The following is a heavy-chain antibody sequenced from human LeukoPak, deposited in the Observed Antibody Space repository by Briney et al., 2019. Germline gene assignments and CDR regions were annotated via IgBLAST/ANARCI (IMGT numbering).Heavy chain of an antibody. J-gene: IGHJ6*03. D-gene: IGHD5-12*01. CDR1: GFSFSDYS. CDR3: ARGLKWPTSYYHMDL. Sequence: GGSLRLSCAASGFSFSDYSMCWIRQAPGKGLEWVSYLTSTGNTIYYSDSVKGRFTISRDNAKNSLFLQLNSLRAEDTAVYFCARGLKWPTSYYHMDLWGKGTTVTVSS. CDR2: LTSTGNTI. V-gene: IGHV3-11*01.